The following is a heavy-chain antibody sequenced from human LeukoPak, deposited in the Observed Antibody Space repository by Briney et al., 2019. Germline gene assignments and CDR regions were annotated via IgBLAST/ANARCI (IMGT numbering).Heavy chain of an antibody. Sequence: SVKVSCKASGGTFSSYAISWVRQAPGQGLEWMGGIIPIFGTADYAQKFQGRVTITADESTSTAYMELSSLRSEDTAVYYCAVTEPVPAAISRRFDPWGQGTLVTVSS. CDR2: IIPIFGTA. CDR1: GGTFSSYA. J-gene: IGHJ5*02. D-gene: IGHD2-2*02. V-gene: IGHV1-69*13. CDR3: AVTEPVPAAISRRFDP.